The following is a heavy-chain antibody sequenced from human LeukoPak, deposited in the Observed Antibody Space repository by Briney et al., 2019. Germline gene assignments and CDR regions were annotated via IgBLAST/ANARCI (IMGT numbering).Heavy chain of an antibody. D-gene: IGHD2-21*01. Sequence: ASVKVFCKTSGYIFTEYYMHWVRQAPGQGLEWMGWINPNSGGTSSAQKFQGRVTMTRDTSITTVYMEVSWLTSDDTAIYYCARADRLDGGPYLIGPWGQGTLVTVSS. CDR3: ARADRLDGGPYLIGP. CDR1: GYIFTEYY. J-gene: IGHJ5*02. CDR2: INPNSGGT. V-gene: IGHV1-2*02.